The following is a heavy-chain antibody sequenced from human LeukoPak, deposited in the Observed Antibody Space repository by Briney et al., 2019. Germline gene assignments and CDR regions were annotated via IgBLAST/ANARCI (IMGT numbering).Heavy chain of an antibody. J-gene: IGHJ3*02. CDR2: IYYSGSI. D-gene: IGHD2-8*01. CDR3: AIPMYLGAFDI. CDR1: GGSLSSSSYY. Sequence: SETLSLTCTVSGGSLSSSSYYWGWIRQPPGKGLEWIGSIYYSGSIYYNPPLKSRLTISVDTSKNQFSLKLSSVTAADTAVYYCAIPMYLGAFDIWGQGTMVTVSS. V-gene: IGHV4-39*01.